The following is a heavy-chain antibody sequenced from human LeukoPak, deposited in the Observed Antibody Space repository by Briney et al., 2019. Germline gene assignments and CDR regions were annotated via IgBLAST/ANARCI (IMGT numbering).Heavy chain of an antibody. CDR2: IYSDGRT. D-gene: IGHD4-23*01. CDR3: ARETRGTVGSY. CDR1: GLTVSTNY. J-gene: IGHJ4*02. Sequence: PGGSLRLSCAASGLTVSTNYMTWVRQAPGRGLEWVSVIYSDGRTFYADSVKGRFTISRDNSKNTLYLQMNSLRAEDTAVYYCARETRGTVGSYWGRGTLVTVSS. V-gene: IGHV3-53*01.